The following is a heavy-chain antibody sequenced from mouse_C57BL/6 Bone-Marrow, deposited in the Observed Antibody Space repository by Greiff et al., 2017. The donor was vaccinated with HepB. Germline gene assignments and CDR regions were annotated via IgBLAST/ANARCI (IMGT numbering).Heavy chain of an antibody. CDR1: GYTFTSYW. V-gene: IGHV1-64*01. CDR2: IHPNSGST. Sequence: VQLQQPGAELVKPGASVKLSCKASGYTFTSYWMHWVKQRPGQGLEWIGMIHPNSGSTNYNEKFKSKATLTVDKSSSTAYMQLSSLTSEDSAVYYCARSWIYYAMDYWGQGTSVTVSS. CDR3: ARSWIYYAMDY. J-gene: IGHJ4*01.